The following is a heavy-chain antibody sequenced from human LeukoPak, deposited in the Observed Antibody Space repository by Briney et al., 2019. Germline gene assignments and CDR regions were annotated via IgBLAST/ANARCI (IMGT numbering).Heavy chain of an antibody. CDR1: GFTFSDYY. CDR2: ISSSGSTI. V-gene: IGHV3-11*01. CDR3: ARNPYSSGWYEYGMDV. Sequence: GGSLRLSCAASGFTFSDYYMSWIRQAPGKGLEWVSYISSSGSTIYYADSVKGRFTISRDNAKNSLYLQMNSLRAEDTAVYYCARNPYSSGWYEYGMDVWGQGTTATVSS. J-gene: IGHJ6*02. D-gene: IGHD6-19*01.